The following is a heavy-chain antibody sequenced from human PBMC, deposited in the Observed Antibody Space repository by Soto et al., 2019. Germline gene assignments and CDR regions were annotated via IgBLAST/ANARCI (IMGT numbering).Heavy chain of an antibody. CDR2: ISYDGSNK. CDR3: AKDTGDYYYYYGMDV. J-gene: IGHJ6*02. CDR1: GFTFSSYG. V-gene: IGHV3-30*18. Sequence: LRLSCAASGFTFSSYGMHWVRQAPGKGLEWVAVISYDGSNKYYADPVKGRFTISRDNSKNTLYLQMNSLRAEDTAVYYCAKDTGDYYYYYGMDVWGQGTTVTVYS. D-gene: IGHD7-27*01.